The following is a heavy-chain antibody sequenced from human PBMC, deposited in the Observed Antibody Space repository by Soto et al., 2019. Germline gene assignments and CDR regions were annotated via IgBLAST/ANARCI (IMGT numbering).Heavy chain of an antibody. D-gene: IGHD3-3*01. Sequence: QVQLVQSGAEVKKPGSSVKVSCKASGGTFSSYAISWVRQAPGQGLEWMGGIIPISGTANYAQKFQGRVTIIADEYTSTAYMELSSLRSEDTAVYYCARVSRKIFGVIDWYFDLWGRGTLVTVSS. CDR2: IIPISGTA. V-gene: IGHV1-69*12. J-gene: IGHJ2*01. CDR1: GGTFSSYA. CDR3: ARVSRKIFGVIDWYFDL.